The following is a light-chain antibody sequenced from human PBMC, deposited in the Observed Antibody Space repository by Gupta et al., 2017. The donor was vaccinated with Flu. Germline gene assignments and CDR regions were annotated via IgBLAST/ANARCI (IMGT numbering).Light chain of an antibody. J-gene: IGKJ2*03. CDR1: QSVFYNSNNKNY. CDR3: QQYYNAPHR. V-gene: IGKV4-1*01. Sequence: DIVLTQSPDSLAVSLSERATINCKSSQSVFYNSNNKNYLAWYQQKPGQPPKLLIYWASTRESGVPDRFSGSGSGSDFTRTSSSLQAEDVAVNYCQQYYNAPHRFGQGTKLEIK. CDR2: WAS.